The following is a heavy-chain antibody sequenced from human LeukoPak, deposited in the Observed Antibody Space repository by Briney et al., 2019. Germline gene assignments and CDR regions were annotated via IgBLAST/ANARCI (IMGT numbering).Heavy chain of an antibody. CDR2: IRYDGSNK. CDR1: GFTFSSYG. CDR3: AKDGIVGATTKVDY. Sequence: GGSLRLSCAASGFTFSSYGMHWVRQAPGKGLEWVAFIRYDGSNKYYADSVKGRFTISRDNSKNTLYLQMNSLRAEDTAVYYCAKDGIVGATTKVDYWGKGTLVTVSS. D-gene: IGHD1-26*01. V-gene: IGHV3-30*02. J-gene: IGHJ4*02.